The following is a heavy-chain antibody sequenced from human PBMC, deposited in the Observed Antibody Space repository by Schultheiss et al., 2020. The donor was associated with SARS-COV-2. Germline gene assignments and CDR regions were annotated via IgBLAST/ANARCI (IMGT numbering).Heavy chain of an antibody. CDR3: ARVSGSFEFDY. CDR2: IFSNDEK. J-gene: IGHJ4*02. Sequence: SGPTLVKPTQTLTLTCTFSGFSLSTSGMCVSWIRQPPGKALEWLAHIFSNDEKSYSTSLKSRLTISKDTSKSQVVLTMTNMDPVDTATYYCARVSGSFEFDYWGQGTLVTVSS. CDR1: GFSLSTSGMC. D-gene: IGHD1-26*01. V-gene: IGHV2-26*01.